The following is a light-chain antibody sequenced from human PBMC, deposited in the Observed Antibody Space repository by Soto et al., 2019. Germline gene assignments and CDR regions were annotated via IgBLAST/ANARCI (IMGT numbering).Light chain of an antibody. V-gene: IGKV1-9*01. CDR3: QQLNSYPLN. CDR2: AAS. CDR1: QDISSY. J-gene: IGKJ4*01. Sequence: IQLTQSPSSLSASVGDRVTISCRASQDISSYLAWYQQKPGKAPKLLIYAASTLQSGVPSRFSGSGSGTDFTLTIRRLQPEEFATYYCQQLNSYPLNFGGGTKVEIK.